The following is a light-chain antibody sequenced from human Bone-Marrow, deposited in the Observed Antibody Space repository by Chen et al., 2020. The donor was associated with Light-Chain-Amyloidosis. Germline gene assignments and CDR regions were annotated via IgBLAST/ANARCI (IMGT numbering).Light chain of an antibody. CDR1: QSVSSN. V-gene: IGKV3-15*01. CDR3: QQYDNWPPYT. J-gene: IGKJ2*01. CDR2: GAS. Sequence: EIVMTQSPATLSVSRGERATLSCRASQSVSSNLAWYQQKPGQAPRLLIYGASTRATGIPARISGSGSGTEFTLTISSLQSEDSAVYYCQQYDNWPPYTFGQGTKLEIK.